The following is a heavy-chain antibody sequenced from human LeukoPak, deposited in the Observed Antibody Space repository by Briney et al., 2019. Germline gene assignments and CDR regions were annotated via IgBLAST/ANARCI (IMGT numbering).Heavy chain of an antibody. CDR1: GYTFTGYY. Sequence: ASVTVSCKASGYTFTGYYMHWVRQAPGQGLEWMGWINPNSGGTNYAQKFQGWVTMTGDTSISTAYMELSRLRSDDTAVYYCARGTPRNQLLLYHFDYWGQGTLVTVSS. J-gene: IGHJ4*02. CDR3: ARGTPRNQLLLYHFDY. D-gene: IGHD2-2*02. V-gene: IGHV1-2*04. CDR2: INPNSGGT.